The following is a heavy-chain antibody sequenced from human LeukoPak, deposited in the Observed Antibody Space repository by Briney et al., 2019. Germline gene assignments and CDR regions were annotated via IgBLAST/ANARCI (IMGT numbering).Heavy chain of an antibody. V-gene: IGHV4-34*01. CDR3: ARMQWLAHPFDY. CDR2: INHSGST. D-gene: IGHD6-19*01. CDR1: GGSFSGYY. Sequence: SETLSLTCAVYGGSFSGYYWSWIRQPPGKGLEWIGEINHSGSTNYNPSLKSRVTISVDTSKNQFSLKLSSVTAADTAVYYCARMQWLAHPFDYWGQGTLVTVSS. J-gene: IGHJ4*02.